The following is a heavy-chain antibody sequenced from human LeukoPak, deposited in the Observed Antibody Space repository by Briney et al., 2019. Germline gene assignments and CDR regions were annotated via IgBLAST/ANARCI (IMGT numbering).Heavy chain of an antibody. CDR3: ARGDDSGSSYTSSKY. CDR1: GFTFKNYA. D-gene: IGHD3-10*01. J-gene: IGHJ4*02. V-gene: IGHV3-30*04. CDR2: ISDGGSNR. Sequence: GRSLRLSCVASGFTFKNYAMIWVRLAPGKGLEWAALISDGGSNRYVADSLKDRFSISRDDSKNTVYLEMNGLRTEDTAVYYCARGDDSGSSYTSSKYWGQGTLVTVSS.